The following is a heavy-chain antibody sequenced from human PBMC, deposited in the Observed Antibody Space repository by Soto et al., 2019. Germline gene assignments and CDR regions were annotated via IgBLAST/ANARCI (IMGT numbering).Heavy chain of an antibody. CDR3: ARGFSYGSYNWFDP. CDR1: GGSISTYY. V-gene: IGHV4-4*07. J-gene: IGHJ5*02. D-gene: IGHD5-18*01. Sequence: QVQLQESGPRLVKPSETLSLTCTVSGGSISTYYWNWIRQPAGKGLEWIGRIFTTGSTNYNPSLKSRVTMSVDTSKNQFSLNLSSVTVADTAIYYCARGFSYGSYNWFDPWGQGTLVTVSS. CDR2: IFTTGST.